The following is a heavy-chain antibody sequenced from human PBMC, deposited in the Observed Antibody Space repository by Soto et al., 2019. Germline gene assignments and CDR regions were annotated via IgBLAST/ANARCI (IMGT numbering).Heavy chain of an antibody. V-gene: IGHV4-31*03. CDR3: ARVRGRKDSSSWVDY. CDR1: GGSISSGGYY. D-gene: IGHD6-13*01. Sequence: KPSETLSLTCTVSGGSISSGGYYWSWIRQHPGKGLEWIGYIYYSGSTYYNPSLKSRVTISVDTSKNQFSLKLSSVTAADTAVYYCARVRGRKDSSSWVDYWGQGTLVTVSS. CDR2: IYYSGST. J-gene: IGHJ4*02.